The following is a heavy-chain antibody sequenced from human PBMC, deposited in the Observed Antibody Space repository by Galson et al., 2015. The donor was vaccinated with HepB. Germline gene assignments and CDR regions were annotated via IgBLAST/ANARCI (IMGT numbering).Heavy chain of an antibody. CDR3: ATSIASKFDY. CDR1: GYSFASYW. CDR2: IYPGDSVI. Sequence: QSGAEVKKPGESLKISCKGSGYSFASYWIGWVRQMPGRGLEWMGIIYPGDSVIRYNPSFQGQVTIPADKSISTAFLQWSSLKASDTAIYYCATSIASKFDYWGQGTLVTVSS. J-gene: IGHJ4*02. V-gene: IGHV5-51*03. D-gene: IGHD2-21*01.